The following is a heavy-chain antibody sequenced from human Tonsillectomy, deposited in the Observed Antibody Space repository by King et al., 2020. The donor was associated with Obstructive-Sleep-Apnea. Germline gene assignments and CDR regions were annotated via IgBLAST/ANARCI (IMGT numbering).Heavy chain of an antibody. CDR3: AKDNSSGWYRGRYY. CDR1: GFTFEDYA. J-gene: IGHJ4*02. D-gene: IGHD6-19*01. Sequence: VQLVESGGGLVQPGRSLRLSCAASGFTFEDYAMHWVRQAPGKGLEWVSGISWNSGSIGYAASVKGRFTTSRDNAKNSLYLQMNSLRAEDTALYYCAKDNSSGWYRGRYYGRQGTLVSVSS. CDR2: ISWNSGSI. V-gene: IGHV3-9*01.